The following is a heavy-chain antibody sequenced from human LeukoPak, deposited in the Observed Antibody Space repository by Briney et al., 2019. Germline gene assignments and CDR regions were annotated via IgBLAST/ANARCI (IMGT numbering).Heavy chain of an antibody. CDR1: GFTFSTYA. CDR2: VSSDGSIK. CDR3: ARGYSSSWLGYFDY. V-gene: IGHV3-30*03. J-gene: IGHJ4*02. Sequence: GGSLRLSCAASGFTFSTYAMSWVRQAPGKGLEWVAVVSSDGSIKYYADSGKGRFTISRDTSKNTVYLQMNSLGTEDTAFYYCARGYSSSWLGYFDYWGQGTLVTVSS. D-gene: IGHD6-13*01.